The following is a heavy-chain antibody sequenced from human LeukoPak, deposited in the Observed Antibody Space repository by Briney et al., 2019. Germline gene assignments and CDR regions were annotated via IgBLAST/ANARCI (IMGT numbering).Heavy chain of an antibody. J-gene: IGHJ5*02. CDR3: AEGTGFDP. CDR2: INPSGGST. CDR1: GYTFTSYY. Sequence: AASVKVSCKACGYTFTSYYMHWVRQAPGQGLEWLGIINPSGGSTSYAQKFQCRVTMNRDTSTSTVYMELRSLRSEDTAVYYCAEGTGFDPWGQGTLVTVSS. V-gene: IGHV1-46*01.